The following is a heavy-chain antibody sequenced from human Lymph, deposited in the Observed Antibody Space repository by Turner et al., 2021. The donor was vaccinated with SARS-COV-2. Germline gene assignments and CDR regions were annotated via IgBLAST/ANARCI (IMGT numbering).Heavy chain of an antibody. J-gene: IGHJ4*02. D-gene: IGHD3-16*01. CDR1: GFTFSSSG. CDR2: IWYDESNK. CDR3: ARHNGGRLDY. Sequence: QVQLVESGGGVVQPGRSLRLSCAASGFTFSSSGMHWVRQAPGKGLEWVAVIWYDESNKFYADSVKCRFTISRDNSKNTLYLQMNSLRAEDTAVYYCARHNGGRLDYWGQGTLVTVSS. V-gene: IGHV3-33*01.